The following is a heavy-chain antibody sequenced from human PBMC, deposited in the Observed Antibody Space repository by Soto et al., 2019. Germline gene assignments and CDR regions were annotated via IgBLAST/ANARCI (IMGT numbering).Heavy chain of an antibody. CDR1: GFTFTSSA. Sequence: ASVKVSCKASGFTFTSSAVQWVRQARGQRLEWIGWIVVGSGNTNYAQKFQERVTITRDMSTSTAYMELGSLRSEDAAVYYCAADPSYYYDSSGYSDYWGQGTLVTVSS. CDR2: IVVGSGNT. V-gene: IGHV1-58*01. CDR3: AADPSYYYDSSGYSDY. J-gene: IGHJ4*02. D-gene: IGHD3-22*01.